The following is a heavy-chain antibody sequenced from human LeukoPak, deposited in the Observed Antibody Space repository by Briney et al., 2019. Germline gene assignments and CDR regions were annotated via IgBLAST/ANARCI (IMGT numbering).Heavy chain of an antibody. CDR2: IWYDGSNK. CDR1: GFTFSGYG. CDR3: AKDVDLITVTTFGY. Sequence: GRSLRLSCAASGFTFSGYGMHWVRQTPGEGLEWVAFIWYDGSNKYYADSVKGRFTISRDNSKNTVYLQMNSLRAEDSAVYYCAKDVDLITVTTFGYWGQGTLVTVSS. D-gene: IGHD4-17*01. V-gene: IGHV3-33*06. J-gene: IGHJ4*02.